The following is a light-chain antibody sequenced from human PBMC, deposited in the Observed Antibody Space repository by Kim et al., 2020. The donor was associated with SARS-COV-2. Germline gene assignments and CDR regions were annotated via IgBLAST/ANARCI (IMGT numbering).Light chain of an antibody. Sequence: DIQMTQSPSTLSASVGDRVTITCRATQNIDNWLAWYQQKPGKAPKLLIYKASRLHSGVPSRFSGSGSGTGFTLTISSLQPDDFGIYFCQQYETYWTFGLGTKVDIK. CDR1: QNIDNW. J-gene: IGKJ1*01. V-gene: IGKV1-5*03. CDR3: QQYETYWT. CDR2: KAS.